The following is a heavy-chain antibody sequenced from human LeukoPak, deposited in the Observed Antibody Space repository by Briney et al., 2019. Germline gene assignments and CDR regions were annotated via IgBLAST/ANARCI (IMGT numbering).Heavy chain of an antibody. V-gene: IGHV4-59*11. CDR1: GGSISGHY. Sequence: SETLSLTCSVSGGSISGHYWTWIRQPPGKGLEWIGQIHYTGKPDYNPSLKSRITISVDASKNQVSLQVSSVTAADSAIYYCARFGVDYDMDVWGHGTTVTVFS. J-gene: IGHJ6*02. CDR2: IHYTGKP. CDR3: ARFGVDYDMDV. D-gene: IGHD3-16*01.